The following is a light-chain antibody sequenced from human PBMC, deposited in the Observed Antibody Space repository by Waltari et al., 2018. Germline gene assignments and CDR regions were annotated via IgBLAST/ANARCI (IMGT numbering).Light chain of an antibody. CDR2: KAS. J-gene: IGKJ2*01. Sequence: DIQMTQSPSTLSASVGDSVTITCRASQSISGWLAWYQQKPGKAPKLLIYKASSLERGVPSRFSGSGSGTEFTLTISSLQPDDFASYYCQQYKSSPYTFGQGTKREIK. V-gene: IGKV1-5*03. CDR3: QQYKSSPYT. CDR1: QSISGW.